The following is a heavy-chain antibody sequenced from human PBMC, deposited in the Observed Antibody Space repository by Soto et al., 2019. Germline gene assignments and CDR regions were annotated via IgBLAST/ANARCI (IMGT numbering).Heavy chain of an antibody. V-gene: IGHV4-34*01. Sequence: SETLSLTCAVYGGSFSGYYWSWIRQPPGKGLEWIGEINHSGSTNYSPSLKSRVTISVDTSKNQFSLKLSSVTAADTAVYYCASGVEEYCSGGSCYSGPVWVYWGQGTLVTVSS. D-gene: IGHD2-15*01. CDR2: INHSGST. CDR1: GGSFSGYY. J-gene: IGHJ4*02. CDR3: ASGVEEYCSGGSCYSGPVWVY.